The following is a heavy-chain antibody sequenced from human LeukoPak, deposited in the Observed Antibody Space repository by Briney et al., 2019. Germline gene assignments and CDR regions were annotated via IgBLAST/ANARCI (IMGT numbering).Heavy chain of an antibody. CDR1: GYTFTSYY. J-gene: IGHJ4*01. D-gene: IGHD7-27*01. CDR2: INPSGGST. CDR3: AYSQEIDDNWGCSDD. Sequence: GASVKVSCKASGYTFTSYYMHWVRQAPGQGLEWMGIINPSGGSTSYAQKFQGRVTMTRDTSTSTVYMKLNRLRADDTAVYYCAYSQEIDDNWGCSDDWGHGNPVTVSS. V-gene: IGHV1-46*01.